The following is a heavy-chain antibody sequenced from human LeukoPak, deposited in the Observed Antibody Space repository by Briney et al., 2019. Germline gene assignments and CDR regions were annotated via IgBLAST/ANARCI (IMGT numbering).Heavy chain of an antibody. D-gene: IGHD2-2*02. Sequence: GGSLRLSCEASGFTFGNYAMDWVRQAPGKGLEWVSTISGTGSSTYYADSAKGRFTISRDNSKDTLFLQLNSLTAADTAMYFCAKASVAIPQYCNSWGQGTLVTVSS. V-gene: IGHV3-23*01. CDR3: AKASVAIPQYCNS. J-gene: IGHJ5*02. CDR2: ISGTGSST. CDR1: GFTFGNYA.